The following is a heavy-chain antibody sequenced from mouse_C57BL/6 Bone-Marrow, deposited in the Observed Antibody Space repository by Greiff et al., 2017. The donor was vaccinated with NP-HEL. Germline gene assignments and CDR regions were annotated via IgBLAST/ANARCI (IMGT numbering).Heavy chain of an antibody. CDR2: IYPRGSNT. V-gene: IGHV1-81*01. J-gene: IGHJ2*01. Sequence: VQVVESGAELARPGASVKLSCKASGYTFTSYGISWVRQRTGQGLEWIGEIYPRGSNTYYNEKFKGSATMTADKSTSTAYMELRSLTSEDAAVYFCARSGLDYGGQGTTLTVTA. D-gene: IGHD3-1*01. CDR1: GYTFTSYG. CDR3: ARSGLDY.